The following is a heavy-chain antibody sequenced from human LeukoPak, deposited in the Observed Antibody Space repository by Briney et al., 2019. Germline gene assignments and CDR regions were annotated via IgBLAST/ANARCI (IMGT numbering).Heavy chain of an antibody. CDR3: ARLLSYYDSSGYLNAFDI. D-gene: IGHD3-22*01. Sequence: SETLSFTCTVSGGSISSYYWRWIRPRPGQGLEWIGYIYYSESTNYNPSLKSRVTRSGDTSKNQFSLKLSAVTAADTAVYYCARLLSYYDSSGYLNAFDIWGQGTMVTVSS. CDR1: GGSISSYY. CDR2: IYYSEST. V-gene: IGHV4-59*08. J-gene: IGHJ3*02.